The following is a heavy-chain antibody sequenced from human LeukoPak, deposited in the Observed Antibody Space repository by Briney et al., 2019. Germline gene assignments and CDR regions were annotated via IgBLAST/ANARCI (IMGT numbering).Heavy chain of an antibody. V-gene: IGHV1-8*03. Sequence: ASVKVSCKAAGFSFTTFHINWVRQAPGQGPEWMGWVNPDTGNTGLAQKFQGRVTITQKSSETTVYMELSSLTSEDTAVYYCARRGLVAGIYDLVYGFVLWGQGTMVTVSS. D-gene: IGHD3/OR15-3a*01. J-gene: IGHJ3*01. CDR3: ARRGLVAGIYDLVYGFVL. CDR1: GFSFTTFH. CDR2: VNPDTGNT.